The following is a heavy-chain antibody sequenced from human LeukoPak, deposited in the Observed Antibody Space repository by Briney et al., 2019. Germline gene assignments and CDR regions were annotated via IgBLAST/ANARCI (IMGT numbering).Heavy chain of an antibody. D-gene: IGHD4-17*01. CDR3: ARENRSTVTTLRFFDI. CDR2: IYTSGST. J-gene: IGHJ3*02. CDR1: GGSISSYY. V-gene: IGHV4-4*07. Sequence: PSETLSLTCTVSGGSISSYYWSWLRQPAGKGLEWIGRIYTSGSTNYNPSLKSRVTMSVDTSKNQFSLKLSSVTAADTAVYYCARENRSTVTTLRFFDIWGQGTMVTVSS.